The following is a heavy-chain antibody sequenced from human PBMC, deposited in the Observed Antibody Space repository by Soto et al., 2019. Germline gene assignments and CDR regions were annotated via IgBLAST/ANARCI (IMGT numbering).Heavy chain of an antibody. CDR1: GGSVSSGSYY. CDR3: ARGILYYDILTGYYYFDY. CDR2: IYYSGST. V-gene: IGHV4-61*01. Sequence: SETLSLTCTVSGGSVSSGSYYWSWIRQPPGKGLEWIGYIYYSGSTNYNPSLKSRVTISVDTSKNQFSLKLSSVTAADTAVYYCARGILYYDILTGYYYFDYWGQGTLVTVS. D-gene: IGHD3-9*01. J-gene: IGHJ4*02.